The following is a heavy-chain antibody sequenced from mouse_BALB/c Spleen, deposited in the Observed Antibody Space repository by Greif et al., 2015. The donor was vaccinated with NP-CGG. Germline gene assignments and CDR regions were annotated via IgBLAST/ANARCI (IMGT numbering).Heavy chain of an antibody. Sequence: EVKLQESGPELVKPGASVKMSCKASGYTFTSYVMHWVKQKPGQGLEWIGYINPYNDGTKYNEKFKGKATLTSDKSSSTAYMELSSLTSEDSAVYYCARFPTTGGFAYWGQGTLVTVSA. CDR1: GYTFTSYV. D-gene: IGHD4-1*02. V-gene: IGHV1-14*01. J-gene: IGHJ3*01. CDR3: ARFPTTGGFAY. CDR2: INPYNDGT.